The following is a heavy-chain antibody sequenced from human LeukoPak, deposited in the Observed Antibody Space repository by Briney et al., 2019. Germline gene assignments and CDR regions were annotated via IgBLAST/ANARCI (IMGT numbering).Heavy chain of an antibody. J-gene: IGHJ5*02. CDR3: ARAARGYDILTGYYSGNWFDP. Sequence: SETLSLTCAVYGGSFSGYYWGWIRQPPGKGLEWIGSIYYSGSTYYNPSLKSRVTISVDTSKNQFSLKLSSVTAAGTAVYYCARAARGYDILTGYYSGNWFDPWGQGTLVTVSS. CDR1: GGSFSGYY. V-gene: IGHV4-34*01. CDR2: IYYSGST. D-gene: IGHD3-9*01.